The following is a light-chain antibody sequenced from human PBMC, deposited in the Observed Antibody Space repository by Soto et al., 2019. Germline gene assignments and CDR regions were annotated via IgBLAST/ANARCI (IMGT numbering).Light chain of an antibody. Sequence: DIQMTQSPSSLSASVGDRVTITCRASQSISSYLNWYQQKPGKAPKLLIYKASTLKSGVPSRFSGSGSGTEFTLTISGLQSEDFALYFCQQYNNWPFSFGQGTRLEIK. CDR1: QSISSY. J-gene: IGKJ5*01. V-gene: IGKV1-5*03. CDR3: QQYNNWPFS. CDR2: KAS.